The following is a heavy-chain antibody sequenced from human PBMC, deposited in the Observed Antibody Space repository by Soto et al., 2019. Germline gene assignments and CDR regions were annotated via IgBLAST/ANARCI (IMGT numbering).Heavy chain of an antibody. CDR1: GYPFSTYG. J-gene: IGHJ4*02. CDR3: ARVAGYGSGNRLFDK. D-gene: IGHD3-10*01. V-gene: IGHV1-18*01. Sequence: QVQLVQSGAEVTKPGASVKVSCKTSGYPFSTYGLSWVRQAPGQGLEWMGWSVANSGNTIYAQKFQGRVTMYTDRTTNTAYMELRSLTSDASALYYCARVAGYGSGNRLFDKWGQGTLVTVS. CDR2: SVANSGNT.